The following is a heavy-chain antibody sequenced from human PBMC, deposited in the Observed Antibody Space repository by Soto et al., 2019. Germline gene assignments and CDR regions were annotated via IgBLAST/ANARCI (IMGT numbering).Heavy chain of an antibody. J-gene: IGHJ6*02. Sequence: SETLSLTCNVSGGSISSCDYYWTWIRQSPGKGLEWIGYIYYTGSTFYSPSLKSRVTISLDTSENHFSLDMNSVTAADPAVFFCATVSGHNTGCSSVYFMDVWGQVNTVTVSS. V-gene: IGHV4-30-4*01. CDR1: GGSISSCDYY. D-gene: IGHD6-19*01. CDR2: IYYTGST. CDR3: ATVSGHNTGCSSVYFMDV.